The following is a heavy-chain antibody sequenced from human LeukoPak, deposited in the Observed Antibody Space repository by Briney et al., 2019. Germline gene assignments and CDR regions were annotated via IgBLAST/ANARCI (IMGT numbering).Heavy chain of an antibody. V-gene: IGHV4-39*01. CDR3: ARQSLLPIAAAGIVGY. CDR1: GGSISSSSYY. D-gene: IGHD6-13*01. CDR2: IYYSGST. J-gene: IGHJ4*02. Sequence: SETLSLTCTVSGGSISSSSYYWGWIRQPPGKGLEWIGSIYYSGSTYYNPSPKSRVTISVDTSKNQFSLKLSSVTAADKAVYYCARQSLLPIAAAGIVGYWGQGTLVTVSS.